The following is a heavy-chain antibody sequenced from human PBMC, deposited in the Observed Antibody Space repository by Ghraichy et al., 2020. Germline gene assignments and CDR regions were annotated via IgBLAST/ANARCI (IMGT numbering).Heavy chain of an antibody. J-gene: IGHJ4*02. CDR2: ISGSGGST. D-gene: IGHD1-1*01. Sequence: GGSLRLSCAASGFTFSTYAMNWVRQAPGKGLEWVSTISGSGGSTYYADSMKGRFTISRDNSKNTLYLQMKSLRAEDTAVYFCAKPIWYSVTVSGGFDYWGQGTLVAASS. V-gene: IGHV3-23*01. CDR3: AKPIWYSVTVSGGFDY. CDR1: GFTFSTYA.